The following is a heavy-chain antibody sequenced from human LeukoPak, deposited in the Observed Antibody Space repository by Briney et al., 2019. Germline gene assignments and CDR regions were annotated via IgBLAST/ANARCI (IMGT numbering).Heavy chain of an antibody. CDR1: GGSISSYY. CDR2: IYTSGST. V-gene: IGHV4-4*09. CDR3: ARHRGGSYSNDAFDI. D-gene: IGHD1-26*01. J-gene: IGHJ3*02. Sequence: SETLSLTRTVSGGSISSYYWSWIRQPPGKGLEWIGYIYTSGSTNYNPSLKSRVTISVDTSKNQFSLKLSSVTAADTAVYYCARHRGGSYSNDAFDIWGQGTMVTVSS.